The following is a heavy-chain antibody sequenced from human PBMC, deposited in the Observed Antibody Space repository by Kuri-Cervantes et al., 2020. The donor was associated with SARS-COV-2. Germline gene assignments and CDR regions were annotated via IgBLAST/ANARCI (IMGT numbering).Heavy chain of an antibody. V-gene: IGHV4-59*08. J-gene: IGHJ4*02. D-gene: IGHD3-3*01. CDR1: GGSISSYY. Sequence: GSLRLSCTVSGGSISSYYWSWIRQPPGKGLEWIGYIYYSGSTNYNPSLKSRVTISVDTSKNQFSLKLSSVTAADTAVYYCASTYYDFWSGYYGGYDYWGQGSLVTVSS. CDR3: ASTYYDFWSGYYGGYDY. CDR2: IYYSGST.